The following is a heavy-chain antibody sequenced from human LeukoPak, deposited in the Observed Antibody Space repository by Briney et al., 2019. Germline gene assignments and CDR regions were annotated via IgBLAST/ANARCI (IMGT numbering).Heavy chain of an antibody. CDR1: GGSISSYS. J-gene: IGHJ4*02. Sequence: SETLPLTCTVSGGSISSYSWSWIRQPPGKGLEWTGYIYYSGSAHFNPSFRSRVTTSVDMSKNQFSLKLSSVTAADTAVYYCASPPGGGGYYFDYWGQGTLVTVSS. D-gene: IGHD2-15*01. V-gene: IGHV4-59*08. CDR2: IYYSGSA. CDR3: ASPPGGGGYYFDY.